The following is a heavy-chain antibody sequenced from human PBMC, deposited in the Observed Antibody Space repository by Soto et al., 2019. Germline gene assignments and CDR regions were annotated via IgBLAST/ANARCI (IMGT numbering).Heavy chain of an antibody. Sequence: PGGSLRLSCAASGFTFSSYAINWVRQAPEKGLEWLSYISVTSRTIYYADSVKGRFTTSRDNAENSVYLQMNNLRAEDTAVYYCARERAGSCTGFSCSHTFDYWGQGILVTVSS. CDR1: GFTFSSYA. CDR2: ISVTSRTI. D-gene: IGHD2-8*02. CDR3: ARERAGSCTGFSCSHTFDY. V-gene: IGHV3-48*01. J-gene: IGHJ4*02.